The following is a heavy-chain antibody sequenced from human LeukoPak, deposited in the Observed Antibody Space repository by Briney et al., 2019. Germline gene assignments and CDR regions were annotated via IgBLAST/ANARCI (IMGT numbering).Heavy chain of an antibody. V-gene: IGHV4-59*01. CDR2: IYYSGST. CDR1: GGSISRYY. J-gene: IGHJ4*02. D-gene: IGHD6-13*01. Sequence: PSETLSLTCTVSGGSISRYYWSWIRQPPGKGLEWIGYIYYSGSTNYNPSLKSRVTISVDTSKNQFSLKLSSVTAADTAVYYCARKRPYSSTPFDYWGQGTLVTVSS. CDR3: ARKRPYSSTPFDY.